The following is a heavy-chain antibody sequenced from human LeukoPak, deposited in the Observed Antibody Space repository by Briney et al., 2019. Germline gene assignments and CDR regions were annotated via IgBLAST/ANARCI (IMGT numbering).Heavy chain of an antibody. J-gene: IGHJ4*02. V-gene: IGHV4-59*01. CDR2: IYYSGGT. D-gene: IGHD6-19*01. CDR3: ARVGRLAAFDY. CDR1: GGSLSDYY. Sequence: PSETPSLTCTVSGGSLSDYYWNWIRQPPGKGLEWIGYIYYSGGTNYNPSLKSRVTISVDTSKNQFSLKLRSVTAADTAVYYCARVGRLAAFDYWGQGTLVTVSS.